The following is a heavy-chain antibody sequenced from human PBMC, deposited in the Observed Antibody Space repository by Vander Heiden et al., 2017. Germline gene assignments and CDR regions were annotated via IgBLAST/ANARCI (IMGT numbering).Heavy chain of an antibody. J-gene: IGHJ4*02. D-gene: IGHD3-3*01. CDR1: GFTFSSYA. V-gene: IGHV3-23*01. CDR3: AKTRVDGYDFWSILFDY. Sequence: EVQLLESGGGLVQPGGSLRLSCAASGFTFSSYAMSWVRQAPGKGLEWVSAISGSGGSTYYADSVKGRFTISRDNSKNTLYLQMNSLRAEDTAVYYCAKTRVDGYDFWSILFDYWGQGTLVTVSS. CDR2: ISGSGGST.